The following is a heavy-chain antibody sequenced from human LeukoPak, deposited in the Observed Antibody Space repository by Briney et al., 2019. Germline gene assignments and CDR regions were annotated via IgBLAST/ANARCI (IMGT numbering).Heavy chain of an antibody. V-gene: IGHV3-21*01. J-gene: IGHJ4*02. CDR3: ARESEGSGSPLDY. D-gene: IGHD3-10*01. CDR1: GFTFSSYA. Sequence: GGSLRLSCAASGFTFSSYAMSWVRQAPGKGLEWVSAISGDGNYIYYADSVKGRFTASRDNAKNSLYLQMNSLRAEDTAVYYCARESEGSGSPLDYWGQGTLVTVSS. CDR2: ISGDGNYI.